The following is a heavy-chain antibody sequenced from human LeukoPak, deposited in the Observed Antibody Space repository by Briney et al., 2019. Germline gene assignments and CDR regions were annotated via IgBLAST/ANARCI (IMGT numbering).Heavy chain of an antibody. CDR2: INWNSGRR. J-gene: IGHJ4*02. V-gene: IGHV3-9*01. CDR3: ARDRHIMMTFGGVGMDH. Sequence: GGSLRLSCAASGFTFDDYAMHWVRQTPGKGLEWVSGINWNSGRRGYADSVKGRFTISRDNAKNSLYLQMNSLRAEDTAVYYCARDRHIMMTFGGVGMDHWGQGTVVTVSS. CDR1: GFTFDDYA. D-gene: IGHD3-16*01.